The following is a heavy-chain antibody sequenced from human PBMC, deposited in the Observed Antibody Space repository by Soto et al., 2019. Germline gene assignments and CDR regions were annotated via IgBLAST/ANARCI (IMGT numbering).Heavy chain of an antibody. V-gene: IGHV1-69*13. D-gene: IGHD2-8*01. CDR1: GGTFSSYA. Sequence: SVKVSCKASGGTFSSYAISWVRQAPGQGLEWMGGIIPIFGTANYAQKFQGRVTITADESTSTAYMELSSLRSEDTAVYYCARLSANGAPGGWFDPWGQGTLVTVSS. CDR3: ARLSANGAPGGWFDP. CDR2: IIPIFGTA. J-gene: IGHJ5*02.